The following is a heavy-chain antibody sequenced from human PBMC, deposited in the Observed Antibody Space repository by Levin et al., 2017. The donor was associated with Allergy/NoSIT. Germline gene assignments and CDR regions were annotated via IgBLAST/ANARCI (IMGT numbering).Heavy chain of an antibody. D-gene: IGHD6-13*01. Sequence: GGSLRLSCAASGFTVSSNYMSWVRQAPGKGLEWVSVIYSGGSTYYADSVKGRFTISRDNSKNTLYLQMNSLRAEDTAVYYYASLYSSSWYANYWGQGTLVTVSS. CDR2: IYSGGST. CDR3: ASLYSSSWYANY. V-gene: IGHV3-53*01. CDR1: GFTVSSNY. J-gene: IGHJ4*02.